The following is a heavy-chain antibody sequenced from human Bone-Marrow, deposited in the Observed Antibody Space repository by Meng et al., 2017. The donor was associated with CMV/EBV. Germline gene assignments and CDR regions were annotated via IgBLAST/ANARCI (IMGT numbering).Heavy chain of an antibody. J-gene: IGHJ3*02. Sequence: SVKVSCKASGFTFTSSAVQWVRQARGQRLEWIGWIVVGSGNTNYAQKFQERVTITRDMSTSTAYMELSSLRSEDTAVYYCAADRGNQQLTSGAFDIWGQGTIVTVSS. V-gene: IGHV1-58*01. CDR1: GFTFTSSA. D-gene: IGHD2-2*01. CDR3: AADRGNQQLTSGAFDI. CDR2: IVVGSGNT.